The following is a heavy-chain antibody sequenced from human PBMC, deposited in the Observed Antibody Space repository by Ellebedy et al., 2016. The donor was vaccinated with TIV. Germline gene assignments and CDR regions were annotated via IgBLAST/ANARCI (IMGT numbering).Heavy chain of an antibody. CDR1: GRSFSSYY. Sequence: GSLRLSCAVYGRSFSSYYWSWIRQPPGKGLEWIGYIYYSGSTNYNPSLKSRVTISVDTSKNQFSLKLSSVTAADTAVYYCARDTRSGLVADWGQGTLVTVSS. CDR2: IYYSGST. J-gene: IGHJ4*02. V-gene: IGHV4-59*01. CDR3: ARDTRSGLVAD. D-gene: IGHD2-15*01.